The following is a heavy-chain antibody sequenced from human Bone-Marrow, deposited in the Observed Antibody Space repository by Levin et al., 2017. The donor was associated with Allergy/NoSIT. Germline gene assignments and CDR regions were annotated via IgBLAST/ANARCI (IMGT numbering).Heavy chain of an antibody. J-gene: IGHJ1*01. CDR2: INAGNGHG. Sequence: ASVKVSCKASGYSFTNFALHWVRQAPGQRLEWMGWINAGNGHGKYSQRFQGRVTITRDTSASTAYMELSSLRSEDTAVYYCARDEGAAAAIWGNFQHWGQGTLVTVSS. CDR1: GYSFTNFA. V-gene: IGHV1-3*01. D-gene: IGHD2-2*02. CDR3: ARDEGAAAAIWGNFQH.